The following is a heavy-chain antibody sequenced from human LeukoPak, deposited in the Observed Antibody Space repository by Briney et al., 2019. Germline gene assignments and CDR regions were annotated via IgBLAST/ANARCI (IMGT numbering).Heavy chain of an antibody. CDR1: GYSISSSNW. CDR2: IYYSGST. CDR3: ARTPSRGDFDY. V-gene: IGHV4-28*01. D-gene: IGHD6-13*01. J-gene: IGHJ4*02. Sequence: KASDTLSLTCAVSGYSISSSNWWGWIRKPPGKGLEWIGYIYYSGSTYYNPSLKSRVTMSVDTSKNQFSLKLSSVTAVDTAVYYCARTPSRGDFDYWGQGTPVTVSS.